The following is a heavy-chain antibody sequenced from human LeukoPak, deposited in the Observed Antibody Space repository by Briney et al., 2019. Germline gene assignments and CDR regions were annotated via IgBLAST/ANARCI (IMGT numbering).Heavy chain of an antibody. CDR3: ARQSVFGVVTDSHYYYYGMDV. Sequence: PSETLSLTCTVSGGSISSGDYYWSWLRQPPGKGLEWIGYIYYSGSTYYNPSLKSRVTISVDTSKNQFSLKLSSVTAADTAVYYCARQSVFGVVTDSHYYYYGMDVWGQGTTVTVSS. J-gene: IGHJ6*02. V-gene: IGHV4-30-4*01. CDR2: IYYSGST. CDR1: GGSISSGDYY. D-gene: IGHD3-3*01.